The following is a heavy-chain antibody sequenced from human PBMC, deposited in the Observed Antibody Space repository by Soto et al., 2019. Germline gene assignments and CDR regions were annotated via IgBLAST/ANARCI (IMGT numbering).Heavy chain of an antibody. CDR1: GDSISRSTYH. Sequence: ASETLSLTCTVSGDSISRSTYHWGWIRQPPGKGLEWVASLIYSGSTYYNPSLKSRVTISVDTSKNQVSLKVRSVTAADTAVYYCVAQMVVLDYFDYCGQGTLVTVSS. J-gene: IGHJ4*02. CDR3: VAQMVVLDYFDY. CDR2: LIYSGST. D-gene: IGHD3-22*01. V-gene: IGHV4-39*01.